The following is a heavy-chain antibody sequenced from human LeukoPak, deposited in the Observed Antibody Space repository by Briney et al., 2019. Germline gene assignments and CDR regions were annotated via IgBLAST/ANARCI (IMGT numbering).Heavy chain of an antibody. J-gene: IGHJ4*02. CDR2: IIPIFGKA. CDR3: ATIPAESIHFDY. Sequence: ASVKVSCKASGGTFSSHGISWVRQAPGQGLEWMGRIIPIFGKANYAQKFQGRVTITTDESTSTAYMELSSLRSEDTAVYYRATIPAESIHFDYWGQGTLVTVSS. V-gene: IGHV1-69*05. D-gene: IGHD6-25*01. CDR1: GGTFSSHG.